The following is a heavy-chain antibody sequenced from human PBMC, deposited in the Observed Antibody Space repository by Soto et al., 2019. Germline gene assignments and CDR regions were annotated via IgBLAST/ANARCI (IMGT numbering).Heavy chain of an antibody. Sequence: SETLSLTCTVPGGSISSYYWSWIRQPPGKGLEWIGYIYYSGSTNYNPSLKSRVTMSVDTSKNQFSLKLNSVTAADTAVYYCARASKDYYYYYMDVWGKGTTVTVSS. CDR2: IYYSGST. V-gene: IGHV4-59*01. CDR1: GGSISSYY. CDR3: ARASKDYYYYYMDV. J-gene: IGHJ6*03.